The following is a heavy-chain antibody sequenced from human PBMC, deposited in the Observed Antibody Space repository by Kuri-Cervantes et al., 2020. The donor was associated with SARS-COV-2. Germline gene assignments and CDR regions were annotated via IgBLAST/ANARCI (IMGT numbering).Heavy chain of an antibody. CDR1: GYSISSSNW. V-gene: IGHV4-28*01. CDR3: ARFGIAVARSVDY. Sequence: SETLSLTCAVSGYSISSSNWWGWIRQPPGKGLAWIGYIYYSGSTYYNPSLKSRVTMSVDTSKNQFSLKLSSVTAADTAVYYCARFGIAVARSVDYWGQGTLVTVSS. D-gene: IGHD6-19*01. CDR2: IYYSGST. J-gene: IGHJ4*02.